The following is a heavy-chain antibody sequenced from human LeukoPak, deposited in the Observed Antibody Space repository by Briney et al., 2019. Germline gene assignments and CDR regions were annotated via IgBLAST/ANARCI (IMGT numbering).Heavy chain of an antibody. CDR1: GFTFSSYA. J-gene: IGHJ4*02. D-gene: IGHD6-13*01. V-gene: IGHV3-23*01. Sequence: PGGSLRLSCAASGFTFSSYAMSWVRQAPGKGLEWVSAISGSGGSTYYADSVKGRFTISRDNSKNTLYLQMNSLRAEDTAVYYRARRPVSTAGTAFDYWGQGTLVTVSS. CDR2: ISGSGGST. CDR3: ARRPVSTAGTAFDY.